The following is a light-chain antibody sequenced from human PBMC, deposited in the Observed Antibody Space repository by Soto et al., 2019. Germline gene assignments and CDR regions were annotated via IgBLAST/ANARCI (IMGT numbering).Light chain of an antibody. J-gene: IGKJ4*01. CDR2: GAS. CDR1: QSVGRN. CDR3: QQYNHWPPLT. V-gene: IGKV3-15*01. Sequence: EIVMTHSPATLSVSPGERATLSCRASQSVGRNLAWYQQKPGQAPRLLIYGASTRATGIPARFSGSGSGTECTLSISSLQSEDFAIYSCQQYNHWPPLTFGGGTKVEIK.